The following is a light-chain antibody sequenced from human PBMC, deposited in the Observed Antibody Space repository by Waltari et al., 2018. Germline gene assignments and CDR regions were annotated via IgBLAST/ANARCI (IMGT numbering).Light chain of an antibody. V-gene: IGKV3-20*01. J-gene: IGKJ1*01. CDR1: QSISKY. Sequence: EIKLTQVPGHLAFSPGEKANLSCRARQSISKYLTWDPQKPCQAPRLLIYDASVRATGIPDRFSGSGSGTDFSLTISRLEPEDFAVYYCQKYGTLPATFGQGTKVEIK. CDR3: QKYGTLPAT. CDR2: DAS.